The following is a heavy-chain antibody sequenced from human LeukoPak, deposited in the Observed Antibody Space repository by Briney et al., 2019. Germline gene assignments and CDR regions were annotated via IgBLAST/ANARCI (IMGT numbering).Heavy chain of an antibody. Sequence: GSLRLSCAASGFTFSSYEMNWVRQAPGKGLEWVSFISTSGSTMDYADSVKGRCTISRDNAENSLYLQMNSLRAEDTAVYYCARDYSSSWLRFFDYWGQGTLVTVSS. D-gene: IGHD6-6*01. CDR1: GFTFSSYE. J-gene: IGHJ4*02. CDR2: ISTSGSTM. V-gene: IGHV3-48*03. CDR3: ARDYSSSWLRFFDY.